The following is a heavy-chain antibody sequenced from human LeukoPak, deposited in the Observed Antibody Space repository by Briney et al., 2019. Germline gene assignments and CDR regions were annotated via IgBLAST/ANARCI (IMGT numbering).Heavy chain of an antibody. CDR2: IYHSGST. D-gene: IGHD3-22*01. CDR1: GVSITSYY. J-gene: IGHJ4*02. V-gene: IGHV4-59*08. Sequence: SETLSLTCTVSGVSITSYYWSWIRQPPGKGLEWIGSIYHSGSTNDKPSLKSRVTTSVDTSKNQFSLKLSSVTAADTAVYYCARRGYYYDSSHYYYFDYWGQGTLVTVSS. CDR3: ARRGYYYDSSHYYYFDY.